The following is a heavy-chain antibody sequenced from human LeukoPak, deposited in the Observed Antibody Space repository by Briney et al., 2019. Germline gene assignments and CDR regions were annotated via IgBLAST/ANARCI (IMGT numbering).Heavy chain of an antibody. CDR2: IRYDGSNK. V-gene: IGHV3-30*02. CDR1: GFTFSSYG. Sequence: PGGSLRLSCAASGFTFSSYGMHWVRQAPGKGLEGVAFIRYDGSNKYYADSVKGGFTISRDNSKNTLYLQMNSLRAEDTAMYYCARGPYGSGSFFDYWGQGTLVTVSS. J-gene: IGHJ4*02. D-gene: IGHD3-10*01. CDR3: ARGPYGSGSFFDY.